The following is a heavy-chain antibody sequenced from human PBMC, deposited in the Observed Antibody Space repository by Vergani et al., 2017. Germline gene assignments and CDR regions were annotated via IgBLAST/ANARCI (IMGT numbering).Heavy chain of an antibody. D-gene: IGHD5-12*01. CDR1: GFTFTNFA. CDR2: ISGSGGFT. J-gene: IGHJ4*02. V-gene: IGHV3-23*01. CDR3: TKGSRGYTGYFFDY. Sequence: EVQLLESGGGLAQPGGSLRLSCAASGFTFTNFAMTWVRQAPGEGLEWVSVISGSGGFTYYADSVKGRFTISRDNSKNTMFLQMNSLRADDTAVYYCTKGSRGYTGYFFDYWGQGTLATVSS.